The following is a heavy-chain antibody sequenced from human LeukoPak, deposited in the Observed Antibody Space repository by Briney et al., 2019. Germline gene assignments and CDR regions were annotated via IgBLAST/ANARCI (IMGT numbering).Heavy chain of an antibody. CDR2: IWYDGTNK. V-gene: IGHV3-33*06. CDR1: GFTFSSWG. CDR3: AKDVTTGTLALDY. J-gene: IGHJ4*02. D-gene: IGHD1-1*01. Sequence: GGSLRLSCAATGFTFSSWGMHWVRQAPGKGLEWVAVIWYDGTNKYYADSVKGRFTISRDNSKNTLYLQRNSLRAEDTAVYYCAKDVTTGTLALDYWGQGTLVTVSS.